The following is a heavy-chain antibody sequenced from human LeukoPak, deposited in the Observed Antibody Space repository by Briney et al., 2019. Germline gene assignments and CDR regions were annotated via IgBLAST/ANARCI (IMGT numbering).Heavy chain of an antibody. CDR1: GGSISSYY. J-gene: IGHJ3*02. CDR3: ARVGYSSSWVYAFDI. D-gene: IGHD6-13*01. Sequence: SETLSLTCSVSGGSISSYYWSWIRQPPGKGLEWIGYIYYSGSTNYNPSLKSRVTISVDTSKNQFSLKLSSVTAADTAVYYCARVGYSSSWVYAFDIWGQGTMVTVSS. V-gene: IGHV4-59*01. CDR2: IYYSGST.